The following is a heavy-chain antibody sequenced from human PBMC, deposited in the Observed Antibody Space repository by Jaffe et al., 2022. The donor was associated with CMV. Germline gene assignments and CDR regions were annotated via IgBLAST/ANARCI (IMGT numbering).Heavy chain of an antibody. CDR3: ARSAAYSSSWYHY. V-gene: IGHV3-33*08. Sequence: QVQLVESGGGVVQPGRSLRLSCAASGFTFSSYGMHWVRQAPGKGLEWVAVIWYDGSNKYYADSVKGRFTISRDNSKNTLYLQMNSLRAEDTAVYYCARSAAYSSSWYHYWGQGTLVTVSS. CDR1: GFTFSSYG. J-gene: IGHJ4*02. D-gene: IGHD6-13*01. CDR2: IWYDGSNK.